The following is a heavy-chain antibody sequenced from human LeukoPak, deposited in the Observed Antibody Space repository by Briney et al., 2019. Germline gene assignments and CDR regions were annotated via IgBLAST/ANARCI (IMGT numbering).Heavy chain of an antibody. V-gene: IGHV3-23*01. CDR1: GFTFSSYA. Sequence: GETLRLSCAASGFTFSSYAMSWVRQAPGKGLERVSAISGSGDSTYYTDSVKGRFTISRDNSKNTLYLQMNSLRAEDTAVYYCAKHGSIFGVVPFDYWGQGSLVTVS. CDR2: ISGSGDST. CDR3: AKHGSIFGVVPFDY. D-gene: IGHD3-3*01. J-gene: IGHJ4*02.